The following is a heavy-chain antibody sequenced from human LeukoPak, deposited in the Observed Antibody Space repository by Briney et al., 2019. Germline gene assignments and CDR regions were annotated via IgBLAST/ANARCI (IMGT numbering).Heavy chain of an antibody. V-gene: IGHV3-30*04. CDR1: GFTFSSYA. CDR3: TKGTSSWHEFDY. Sequence: GGSLRLSCAASGFTFSSYAMHWVRQAPGKGLEWVAVISYDGSNKYYADSVKGRFTISRDNSKNSLSLQMNNLRAEDTALYYCTKGTSSWHEFDYWGQGTLVTVSS. CDR2: ISYDGSNK. J-gene: IGHJ4*02. D-gene: IGHD6-13*01.